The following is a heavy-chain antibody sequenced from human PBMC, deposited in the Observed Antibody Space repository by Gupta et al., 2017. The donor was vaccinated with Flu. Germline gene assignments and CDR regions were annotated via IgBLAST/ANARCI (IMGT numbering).Heavy chain of an antibody. V-gene: IGHV3-49*03. CDR2: IRSKAYGGTT. Sequence: EVQLVESGGGLVQPGRSLRLSCTASGFTFGDYAMSWFRQAPGKGLEWVGFIRSKAYGGTTEYAASVKGRFTISRDDSKSIAYLQMNSLKTEDTAVYYCTRDSDPLPHFGYWYFDLWGRGTLVTVSS. J-gene: IGHJ2*01. CDR3: TRDSDPLPHFGYWYFDL. D-gene: IGHD3-16*01. CDR1: GFTFGDYA.